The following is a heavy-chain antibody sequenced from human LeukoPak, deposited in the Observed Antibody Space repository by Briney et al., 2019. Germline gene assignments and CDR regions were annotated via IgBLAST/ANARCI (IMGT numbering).Heavy chain of an antibody. J-gene: IGHJ5*01. D-gene: IGHD1-1*01. CDR2: INIKSGGT. V-gene: IGHV1-2*02. Sequence: ASVKVSCKASGYTITDHYVHWVRQAPGQGLESMGWINIKSGGTNYAEKFQGRATLTRDTSINSAYMEVSGLRFDDTAVYYCTRGTGTSWFDFWGQGALFTVSS. CDR3: TRGTGTSWFDF. CDR1: GYTITDHY.